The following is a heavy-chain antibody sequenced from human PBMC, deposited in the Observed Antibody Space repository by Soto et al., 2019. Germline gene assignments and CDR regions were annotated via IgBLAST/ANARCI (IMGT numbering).Heavy chain of an antibody. Sequence: PSETLSLTCTVSGGSVSSCSYYWSWIRQPPGKGLEWIGYIYYSGSTNYNPSLKSRVTISVDTSKNQFSLKLSSVTAADTAVYYCARGPAAAAIIYYYYYGMDVWGQGTTVSVSS. V-gene: IGHV4-61*01. D-gene: IGHD6-13*01. CDR2: IYYSGST. CDR3: ARGPAAAAIIYYYYYGMDV. J-gene: IGHJ6*02. CDR1: GGSVSSCSYY.